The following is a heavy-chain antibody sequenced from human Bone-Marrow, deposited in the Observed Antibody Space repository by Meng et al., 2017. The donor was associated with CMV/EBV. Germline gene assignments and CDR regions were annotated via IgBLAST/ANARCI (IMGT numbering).Heavy chain of an antibody. CDR1: GYTLIDYY. CDR3: ARSSGWSRFDH. J-gene: IGHJ4*02. V-gene: IGHV1-2*02. Sequence: QVQLMQSGSEGKKPGASVKVSCKASGYTLIDYYIHWVRQAPGQWLEWMGWINPSDDTNYAQNFQGRVTMTRDMSINTVYMELSRLTSDDTAVYYCARSSGWSRFDHWGQGTLVTVSS. CDR2: INPSDDT. D-gene: IGHD6-19*01.